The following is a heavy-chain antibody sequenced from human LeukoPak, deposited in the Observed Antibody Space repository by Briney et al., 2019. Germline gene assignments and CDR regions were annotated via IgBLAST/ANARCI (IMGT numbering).Heavy chain of an antibody. J-gene: IGHJ6*02. Sequence: GGSLRLSCAASGFTVSSNYMSWVRQAPGKGLEWVSVIYSGGSTYYADSVKGRFTISRDNSKNTLYLQMNSLRAEDTAVYYCASRPDLYYYDSSGYKPYYYYGMDVWGQGTTVTVSS. CDR1: GFTVSSNY. CDR3: ASRPDLYYYDSSGYKPYYYYGMDV. D-gene: IGHD3-22*01. CDR2: IYSGGST. V-gene: IGHV3-53*01.